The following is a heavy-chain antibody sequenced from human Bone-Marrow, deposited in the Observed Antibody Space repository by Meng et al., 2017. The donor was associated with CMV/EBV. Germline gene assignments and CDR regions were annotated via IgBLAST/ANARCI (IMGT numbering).Heavy chain of an antibody. Sequence: YCWSWVRQPPGKGLEWIGEINHSGSTNYNPSLKSRVTISVDTSKNQFSLKLSSVTAADTAVYYCARIIRRRDIVVVPATHPEGWFDPWGQGTLVTVSS. CDR1: YC. V-gene: IGHV4-34*01. J-gene: IGHJ5*02. D-gene: IGHD2-2*01. CDR2: INHSGST. CDR3: ARIIRRRDIVVVPATHPEGWFDP.